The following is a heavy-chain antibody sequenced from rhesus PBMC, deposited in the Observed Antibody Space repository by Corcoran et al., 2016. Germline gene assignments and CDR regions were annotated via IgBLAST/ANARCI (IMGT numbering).Heavy chain of an antibody. Sequence: QVQLQESGPGVVKPSETLSLTCAVSGGSISGYYLWSWIRQPPGKGLEWIGYIYVVSGSTSYNPARKSRVIISIDTSKNRVSLKVSSGTAADTAVYYCARSGIYGSNLIFDYWGQGVLVTVSS. V-gene: IGHV4-143*01. CDR3: ARSGIYGSNLIFDY. CDR2: IYVVSGST. CDR1: GGSISGYYL. D-gene: IGHD4-29*01. J-gene: IGHJ4*01.